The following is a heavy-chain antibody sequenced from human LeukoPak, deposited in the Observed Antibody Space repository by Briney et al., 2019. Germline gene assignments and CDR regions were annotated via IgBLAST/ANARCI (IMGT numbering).Heavy chain of an antibody. CDR3: ARASGSHFDY. D-gene: IGHD5-12*01. J-gene: IGHJ4*02. CDR2: ISSSSSTI. CDR1: GFTFRRYS. V-gene: IGHV3-48*02. Sequence: GGSLRLSCAASGFTFRRYSMNWVRQPPAKGLEDISYISSSSSTIYYADSVKGRFTISRDNAKNSLYLQMNSLRDEDTAVYYCARASGSHFDYWGQGTLVTVSS.